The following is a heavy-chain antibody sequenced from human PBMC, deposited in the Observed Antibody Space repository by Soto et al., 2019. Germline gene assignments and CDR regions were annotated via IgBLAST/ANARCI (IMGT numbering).Heavy chain of an antibody. V-gene: IGHV3-48*01. J-gene: IGHJ5*02. D-gene: IGHD3-16*01. CDR2: ISSSGGTI. Sequence: EVQLVESGGGLVQPGGSLRLSCAASGFPFSSYSMNWVRQAPGKGLEWVSYISSSGGTIYYADSVTGRFTISRDNAKNSLYLQMNSLRAEDTAVYSCARGITANDWFDPWGQGTLVTVSS. CDR3: ARGITANDWFDP. CDR1: GFPFSSYS.